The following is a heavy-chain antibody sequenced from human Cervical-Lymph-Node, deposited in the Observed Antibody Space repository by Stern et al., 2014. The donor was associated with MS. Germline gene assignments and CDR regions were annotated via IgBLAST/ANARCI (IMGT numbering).Heavy chain of an antibody. Sequence: EVQLVESGGGLVQPGRSLRLSCTISGFTFGDYGLSWFRQAPGKGLEWVGILRSKAYGETPEYAASVEGRFTISGDESRSIAYLQMDTLKTEDTGVYYCSRFQIPVRFDYWGQGTLVTVSS. V-gene: IGHV3-49*03. CDR1: GFTFGDYG. D-gene: IGHD2-2*01. CDR3: SRFQIPVRFDY. CDR2: LRSKAYGETP. J-gene: IGHJ4*02.